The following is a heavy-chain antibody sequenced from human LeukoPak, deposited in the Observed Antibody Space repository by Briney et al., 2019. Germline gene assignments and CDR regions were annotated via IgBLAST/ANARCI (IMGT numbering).Heavy chain of an antibody. Sequence: GGSLRLSCAASGFTLSSYAMRWVRQAPGKGLEWVSGIGGSGGSTYYPDSVKGRFTISRDNSKNTLYLQMNSLRVEDTAVYYCAKPRNDVWYGGPVDYWGQGTLVTVSS. CDR3: AKPRNDVWYGGPVDY. V-gene: IGHV3-23*01. D-gene: IGHD4-23*01. CDR1: GFTLSSYA. CDR2: IGGSGGST. J-gene: IGHJ4*02.